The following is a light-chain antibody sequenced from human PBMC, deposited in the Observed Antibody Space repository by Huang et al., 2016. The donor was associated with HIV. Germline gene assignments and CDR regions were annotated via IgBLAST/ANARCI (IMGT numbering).Light chain of an antibody. J-gene: IGKJ3*01. CDR3: QQRFS. CDR1: QSVDTF. Sequence: ETVLTQSPATLSLSPGERATLSCRSSQSVDTFLAWYQQKPGQDPRLLISGASNRATGRPDRFSGSGSETDFTITISSLEPEDFAIYYCQQRFSFGPGTRVDVK. CDR2: GAS. V-gene: IGKV3-11*01.